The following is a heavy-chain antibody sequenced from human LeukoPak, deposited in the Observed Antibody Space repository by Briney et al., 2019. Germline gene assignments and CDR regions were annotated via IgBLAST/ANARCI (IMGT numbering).Heavy chain of an antibody. Sequence: GGSLRLSCAASGFTFSSYAMSWVRQAPGKGLEWVSSISASTEFIFYADSVKGRFTISRDNAGNSLYLQMNSLRAEDTALYYCARGGSGGTPVPYYSDYWGQGTLVTVSS. CDR2: ISASTEFI. CDR1: GFTFSSYA. D-gene: IGHD2-15*01. CDR3: ARGGSGGTPVPYYSDY. J-gene: IGHJ4*02. V-gene: IGHV3-21*01.